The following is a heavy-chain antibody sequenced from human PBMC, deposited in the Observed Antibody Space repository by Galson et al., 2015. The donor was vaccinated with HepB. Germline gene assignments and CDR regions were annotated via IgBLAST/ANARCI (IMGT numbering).Heavy chain of an antibody. D-gene: IGHD3-10*01. V-gene: IGHV3-66*01. CDR2: IYSGGST. Sequence: SLRLSCAASGFTVSSNYMSWVRQAPGKGLEWVSVIYSGGSTYYADSVKGRFTISRDNSKNTLYLQMNSLRAEDTAVYYCAREGPTGGSGSYLYWGQGTLVTVSS. CDR3: AREGPTGGSGSYLY. CDR1: GFTVSSNY. J-gene: IGHJ4*02.